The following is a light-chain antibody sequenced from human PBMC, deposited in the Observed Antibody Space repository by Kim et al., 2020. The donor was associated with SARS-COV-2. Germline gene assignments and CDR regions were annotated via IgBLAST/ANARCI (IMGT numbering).Light chain of an antibody. CDR3: LLSYRGARV. CDR2: DAT. J-gene: IGLJ3*02. V-gene: IGLV7-46*01. Sequence: QAVVTQEPSLTVSQGETVTLTCGSSTGAVTSGHYPYWFQQMPGQAPRTLIYDATKRHSWTPARFSGSLLEDKAALTLSGAQPEDEADYYCLLSYRGARVFGGGTQLTVL. CDR1: TGAVTSGHY.